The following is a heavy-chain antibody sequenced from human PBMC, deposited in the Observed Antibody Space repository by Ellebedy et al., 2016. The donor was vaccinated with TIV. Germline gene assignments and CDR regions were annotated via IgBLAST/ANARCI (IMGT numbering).Heavy chain of an antibody. CDR3: AKYGYYYDSSGYPLYFDY. Sequence: GESLKISXAASGFTFSSYAMSWVRQAPGKGLEWVSAISGSGGSTYYADSVKGRFTISRDNSKNTLYLQMNSLRAEDTAVYYCAKYGYYYDSSGYPLYFDYWGQGTLVTVSS. CDR1: GFTFSSYA. V-gene: IGHV3-23*01. CDR2: ISGSGGST. J-gene: IGHJ4*02. D-gene: IGHD3-22*01.